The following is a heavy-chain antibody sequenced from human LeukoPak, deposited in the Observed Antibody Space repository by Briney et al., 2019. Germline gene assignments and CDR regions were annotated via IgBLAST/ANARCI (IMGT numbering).Heavy chain of an antibody. Sequence: ASVKVSCKASGYTFTGYYMHWVRQAPGQGLEWMGWINPNSGGTNYAQKFQGRVTMTRDTSISTAYMELSKLRSDDTAVYYCARDGSGSTGYNWFDPWGQGTLVTVSS. CDR3: ARDGSGSTGYNWFDP. CDR1: GYTFTGYY. J-gene: IGHJ5*02. CDR2: INPNSGGT. D-gene: IGHD3-10*01. V-gene: IGHV1-2*02.